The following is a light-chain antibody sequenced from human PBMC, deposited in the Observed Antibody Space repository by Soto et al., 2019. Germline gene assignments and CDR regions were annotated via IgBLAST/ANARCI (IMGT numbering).Light chain of an antibody. CDR2: KAS. J-gene: IGKJ1*01. V-gene: IGKV1-5*03. CDR3: QQYNNYST. CDR1: QSIRSW. Sequence: DIELTQSPSTLSASVGDGLTLTCRASQSIRSWLAWYQQRPGKAPKLLIYKASSLESGVPSRLSGSGSGTEFTLTIRSLKPDDFATYYCQQYNNYSTFGQGTQVDIK.